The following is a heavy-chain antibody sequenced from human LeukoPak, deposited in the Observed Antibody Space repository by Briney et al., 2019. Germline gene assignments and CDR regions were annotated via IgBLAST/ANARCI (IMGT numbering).Heavy chain of an antibody. CDR1: GLIFSSYW. D-gene: IGHD1-26*01. CDR3: ARQETSSYNGAFDI. V-gene: IGHV3-7*01. J-gene: IGHJ3*02. CDR2: IKKDGSEM. Sequence: GGSLRLSCEASGLIFSSYWMSWVRQAPGKGLEWVANIKKDGSEMYYVDSVKGRLTISRDNAKNSLYLQMNSLRADDTAVYHCARQETSSYNGAFDIWGQGTMVTVSS.